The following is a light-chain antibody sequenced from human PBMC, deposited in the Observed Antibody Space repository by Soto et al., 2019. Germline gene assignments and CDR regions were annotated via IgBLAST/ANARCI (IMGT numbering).Light chain of an antibody. J-gene: IGKJ1*01. CDR1: QDIKDE. CDR2: GAS. CDR3: LQHDSYPWT. Sequence: AMQMTQSPSSLSAFVGDSVTITCRASQDIKDEVGWYQQKPGKAPKLLIFGASSLQSGVPSRFRGSGTGTDFILTISGLQAADFATYYCLQHDSYPWTFGQGTKVEIK. V-gene: IGKV1-6*01.